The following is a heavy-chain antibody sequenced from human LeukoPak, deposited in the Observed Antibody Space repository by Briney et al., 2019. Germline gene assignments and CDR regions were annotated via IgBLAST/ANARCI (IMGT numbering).Heavy chain of an antibody. Sequence: SETLSLTCAVYGGSFSGYYWSWIRQPPGKGLEWIGEINHSGSTNYNPSLKSRVTISVDTSKNQFSLKLSSVTAADTAVYYCASGGYFWIYWGQGTLVTVSS. J-gene: IGHJ4*02. CDR2: INHSGST. D-gene: IGHD2/OR15-2a*01. CDR1: GGSFSGYY. V-gene: IGHV4-34*01. CDR3: ASGGYFWIY.